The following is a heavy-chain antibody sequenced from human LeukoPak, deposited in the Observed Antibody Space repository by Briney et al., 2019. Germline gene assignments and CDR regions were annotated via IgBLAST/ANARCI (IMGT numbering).Heavy chain of an antibody. V-gene: IGHV1-69*05. D-gene: IGHD2-15*01. Sequence: ASVKVSCKASGDTFSSYAISWVRQAPGQGLEWMGGIIPIFGTANYAQKFQGRVTITTDESTSTAYMELSSLRSEDTAVYYCARAKGLVAATPVYWGQGTLVTVSS. CDR2: IIPIFGTA. CDR3: ARAKGLVAATPVY. CDR1: GDTFSSYA. J-gene: IGHJ4*02.